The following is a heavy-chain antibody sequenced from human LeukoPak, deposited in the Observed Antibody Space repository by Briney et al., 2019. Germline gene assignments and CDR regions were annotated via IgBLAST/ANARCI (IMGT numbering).Heavy chain of an antibody. V-gene: IGHV3-7*01. J-gene: IGHJ4*02. CDR1: GFTFSSYW. Sequence: GGSLRLSCAASGFTFSSYWMSWVRQAPGKGLEWVANIKQDGSENYYVDSVKGRFTISRDNAKNSLYLQMNSLRAEDTAVYYCAKGRDTMIVVATFDYWGQGTLVTVSS. CDR3: AKGRDTMIVVATFDY. D-gene: IGHD3-22*01. CDR2: IKQDGSEN.